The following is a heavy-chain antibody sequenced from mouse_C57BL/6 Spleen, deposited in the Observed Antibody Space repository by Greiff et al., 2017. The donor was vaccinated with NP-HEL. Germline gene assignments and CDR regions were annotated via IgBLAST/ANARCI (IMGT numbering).Heavy chain of an antibody. CDR2: IYPGSGNT. CDR1: GYTFTDYY. J-gene: IGHJ4*01. V-gene: IGHV1-76*01. CDR3: ARDYYGSHYAMDY. Sequence: LVESGAELVRPGASVKLSCKASGYTFTDYYINWVKQRPGQGLEWIARIYPGSGNTYYNEKFKGKATLTAEKSSSTAYMQLSSLTSEDSAVYFCARDYYGSHYAMDYWGQGTSVTVSS. D-gene: IGHD1-1*01.